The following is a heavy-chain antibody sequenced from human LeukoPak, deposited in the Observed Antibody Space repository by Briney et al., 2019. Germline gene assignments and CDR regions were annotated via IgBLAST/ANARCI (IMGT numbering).Heavy chain of an antibody. Sequence: ASVKVSXKASGYTFIGYSISWVRQAPGHGLEWIGWITPYNGNTNYVQNFQGRVTMTTDTSTSTAYMELRSLRSDDTAVYYCAREYGGNPGLFGYWGQGTLVTVSS. D-gene: IGHD4-23*01. CDR3: AREYGGNPGLFGY. V-gene: IGHV1-18*01. CDR2: ITPYNGNT. CDR1: GYTFIGYS. J-gene: IGHJ4*02.